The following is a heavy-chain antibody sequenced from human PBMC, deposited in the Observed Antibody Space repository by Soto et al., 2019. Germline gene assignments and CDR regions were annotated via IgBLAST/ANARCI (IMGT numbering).Heavy chain of an antibody. CDR2: ISSSGGLI. Sequence: QVQLVESGGGLVKPGGFLRLSCAASGFTFSDYYMTWIRQAPGKGLEWVSYISSSGGLIYYADSVKGRFTISRDNAKKSLYLQMRSLRAEDSAVYYCARDRYDFWSGSDHYGLDVWGQGTTVTVSS. J-gene: IGHJ6*02. CDR1: GFTFSDYY. CDR3: ARDRYDFWSGSDHYGLDV. V-gene: IGHV3-11*01. D-gene: IGHD3-3*01.